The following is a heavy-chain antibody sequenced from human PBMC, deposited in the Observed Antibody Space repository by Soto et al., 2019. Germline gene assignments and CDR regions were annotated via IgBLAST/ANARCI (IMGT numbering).Heavy chain of an antibody. D-gene: IGHD1-26*01. Sequence: WTWIRQPPGKGLEWIGYMYYSGGPNYNPSLKSRVTISVDTSKNQFSLKLSSVTAADTAVYYCARRGGAGWFDPWGQGTLVTVSS. CDR3: ARRGGAGWFDP. J-gene: IGHJ5*02. CDR2: MYYSGGP. V-gene: IGHV4-61*07.